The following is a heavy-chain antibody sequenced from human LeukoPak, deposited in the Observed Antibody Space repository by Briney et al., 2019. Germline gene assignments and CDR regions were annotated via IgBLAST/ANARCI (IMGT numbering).Heavy chain of an antibody. J-gene: IGHJ6*03. CDR1: GFTFSSYW. Sequence: PGGSLRLSCAASGFTFSSYWMHWVRQAPGKGLVWVSRIKTDGSSTSYADSVKGRFTISRDNAKNSLYLQMNSLRAEDTAVYYCARGYYYYHYMDVWGKGTTVTVSS. CDR2: IKTDGSST. CDR3: ARGYYYYHYMDV. V-gene: IGHV3-74*01.